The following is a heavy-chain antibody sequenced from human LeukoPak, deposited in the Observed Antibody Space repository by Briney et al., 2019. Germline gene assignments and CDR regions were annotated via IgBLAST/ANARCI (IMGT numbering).Heavy chain of an antibody. CDR1: GGSISSGGYY. J-gene: IGHJ5*02. D-gene: IGHD3-10*01. Sequence: SETLSLTCTVSGGSISSGGYYWSWIRQHPGKGLEWIGYIYYSGSTYYNPSLKSRVTISVDTSKNQFSLKLSSVTAADTAVYYCARDHRVREANGDWFDPWGQGTLVTVSS. V-gene: IGHV4-31*03. CDR3: ARDHRVREANGDWFDP. CDR2: IYYSGST.